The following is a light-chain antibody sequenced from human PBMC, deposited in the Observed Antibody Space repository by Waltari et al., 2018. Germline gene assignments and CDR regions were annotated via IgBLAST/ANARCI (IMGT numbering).Light chain of an antibody. V-gene: IGKV1-17*03. CDR3: LHHHSYPLT. CDR2: AAD. Sequence: TCRARKGISNYVAWFQQKPGKVPKRLIFAADTLESGVPPRFSGSGSGTEFTLTISSLQPEDFATYYCLHHHSYPLTFGPGTKLQMK. J-gene: IGKJ2*01. CDR1: KGISNY.